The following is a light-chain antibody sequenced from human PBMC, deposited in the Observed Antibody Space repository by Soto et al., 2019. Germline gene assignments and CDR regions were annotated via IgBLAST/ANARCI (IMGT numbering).Light chain of an antibody. Sequence: QSALTQPASVSGSPGQSITISCTGTSSGVGGYNYVSWYQQHPGKAPKLMMYDVSNRPSGVSNRFSGSKSGNTASLTISGLQAEDEADYYCSSYTSSSTWVFGGGTQLTVL. J-gene: IGLJ3*02. V-gene: IGLV2-14*01. CDR2: DVS. CDR1: SSGVGGYNY. CDR3: SSYTSSSTWV.